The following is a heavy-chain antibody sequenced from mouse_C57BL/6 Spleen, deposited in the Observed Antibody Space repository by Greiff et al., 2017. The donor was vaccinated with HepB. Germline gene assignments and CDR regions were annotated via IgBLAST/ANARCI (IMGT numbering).Heavy chain of an antibody. CDR3: AKDGSYTFAY. Sequence: QVQLKESGPGLVQPSQSLSITCTVSGFSLTSYGVHWVRQSPGKGLEWLGVIWRGGSTDYNAAYMSRLSITKANSNSQVFFKMNSLQADDAAIYNWAKDGSYTFAYWGQGTLVTVSA. CDR2: IWRGGST. CDR1: GFSLTSYG. J-gene: IGHJ3*01. V-gene: IGHV2-5*01. D-gene: IGHD1-1*02.